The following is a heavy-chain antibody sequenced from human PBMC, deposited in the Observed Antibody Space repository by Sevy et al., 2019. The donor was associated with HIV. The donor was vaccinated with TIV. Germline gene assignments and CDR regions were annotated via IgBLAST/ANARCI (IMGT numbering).Heavy chain of an antibody. Sequence: GGSLRLSCAVSGFNFNIYSMSWVRQAPGKGLEWVSTLSFGCGKINYADSVKGRCIISRDESKNTLYLLMNSLRAEDTAVYFCAREGCTRPHDYWGQGTLVTVSS. J-gene: IGHJ4*02. CDR1: GFNFNIYS. V-gene: IGHV3-23*01. D-gene: IGHD2-8*01. CDR2: LSFGCGKI. CDR3: AREGCTRPHDY.